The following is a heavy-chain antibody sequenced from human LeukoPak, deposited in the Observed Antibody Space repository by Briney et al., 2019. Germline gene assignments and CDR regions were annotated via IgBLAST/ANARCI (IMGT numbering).Heavy chain of an antibody. V-gene: IGHV3-7*01. J-gene: IGHJ4*02. CDR1: GFTFSSYW. Sequence: GGSLRLSCAASGFTFSSYWMSWVREAPGKGLEWGANIKQDGSAKYYVESVKGRFTISRDNAKNSLYLQMNSLRAEDTAVYYCARVLVGGGYFDYWGQGTLVTVSS. CDR3: ARVLVGGGYFDY. D-gene: IGHD3-10*01. CDR2: IKQDGSAK.